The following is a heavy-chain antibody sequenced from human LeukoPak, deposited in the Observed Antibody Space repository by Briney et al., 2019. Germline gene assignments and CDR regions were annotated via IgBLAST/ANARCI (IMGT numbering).Heavy chain of an antibody. D-gene: IGHD4-17*01. Sequence: SETLSLTCAVYGGSFSGYYWSWIRQPPGKGLXXIGEINHSGSTNYNPSLKSRVTISVDTSKNQFSLKLSSVTAADTAVYYCARDLYGDWGGGDYWGQGTLVTVSS. J-gene: IGHJ4*02. CDR3: ARDLYGDWGGGDY. CDR1: GGSFSGYY. CDR2: INHSGST. V-gene: IGHV4-34*01.